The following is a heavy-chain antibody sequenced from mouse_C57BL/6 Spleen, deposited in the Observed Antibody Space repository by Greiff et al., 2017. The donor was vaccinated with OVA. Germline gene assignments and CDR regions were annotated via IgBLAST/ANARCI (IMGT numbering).Heavy chain of an antibody. J-gene: IGHJ2*01. V-gene: IGHV1-61*01. CDR1: GYTFTSYW. Sequence: VQLQQPGAELVRPGSSVKLSCKASGYTFTSYWMAWVQQRPGQGLEWIGNIYPSGSETHYNQKFKDKATLTVDKSSSTTYMQLSSLTSEDSAVYYCARGSSGYGDFDYWGQGTTLTVSS. CDR3: ARGSSGYGDFDY. D-gene: IGHD3-2*02. CDR2: IYPSGSET.